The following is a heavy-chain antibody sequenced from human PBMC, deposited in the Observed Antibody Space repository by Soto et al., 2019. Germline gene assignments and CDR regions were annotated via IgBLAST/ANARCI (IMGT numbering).Heavy chain of an antibody. D-gene: IGHD2-15*01. Sequence: EVQLVESGGGLVKPGGSLRLSCAASGFTFSSYSMNWVRQAPGKGLEWVPSISSSSSYIYYADSVKGRFTISKDNAKNSLYMKMNSLRAADTAVYYWARIGYCSGGSCYTRRFDYWGEGTLVTVSS. CDR3: ARIGYCSGGSCYTRRFDY. V-gene: IGHV3-21*01. J-gene: IGHJ4*02. CDR2: ISSSSSYI. CDR1: GFTFSSYS.